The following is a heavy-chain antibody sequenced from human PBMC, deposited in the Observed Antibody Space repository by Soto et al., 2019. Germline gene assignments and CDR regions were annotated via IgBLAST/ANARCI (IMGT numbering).Heavy chain of an antibody. Sequence: ASVKVTCKASGYTFTSYAMHWVRQAPGQRLEWMGWINAGNGNTKYSQKFQGRVTITRDTSASTAYMELSSLRSEDTAVYYCARGYSYGYCDYWGQGTLVTVSS. CDR3: ARGYSYGYCDY. CDR1: GYTFTSYA. D-gene: IGHD5-18*01. J-gene: IGHJ4*02. V-gene: IGHV1-3*01. CDR2: INAGNGNT.